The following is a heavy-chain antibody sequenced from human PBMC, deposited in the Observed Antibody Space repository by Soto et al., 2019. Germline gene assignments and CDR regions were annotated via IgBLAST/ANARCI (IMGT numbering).Heavy chain of an antibody. CDR2: INPSGGST. V-gene: IGHV1-46*01. D-gene: IGHD3-22*01. CDR1: GYTFTSYY. CDR3: ASHPPVYYYDSSGYYFSY. Sequence: ASVKVSCKASGYTFTSYYMHWVRQAPGQGLEWMGIINPSGGSTSYAQKFQGRVTMTRDTSTSTVYMELSSLRSEDTAVYYCASHPPVYYYDSSGYYFSYWGQGTLVTVSS. J-gene: IGHJ4*02.